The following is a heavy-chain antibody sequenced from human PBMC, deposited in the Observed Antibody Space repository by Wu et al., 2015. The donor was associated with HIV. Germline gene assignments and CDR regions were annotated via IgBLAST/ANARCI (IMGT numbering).Heavy chain of an antibody. V-gene: IGHV1-2*02. CDR3: ARDMGHEGRQWLVQPGAFDI. J-gene: IGHJ3*02. CDR1: GGTFNSYA. Sequence: QVHLVQSGAEVKKPGSSVKVSCKASGGTFNSYAISWVRQAPGPGLEWMGWINPNSGGTNSAQKFQGRVTMTRDTSISTAYMELSRLRSDDTAVYYCARDMGHEGRQWLVQPGAFDIWGQGTMVTVSS. D-gene: IGHD6-19*01. CDR2: INPNSGGT.